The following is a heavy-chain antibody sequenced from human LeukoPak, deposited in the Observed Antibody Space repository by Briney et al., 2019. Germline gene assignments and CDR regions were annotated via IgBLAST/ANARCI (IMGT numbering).Heavy chain of an antibody. D-gene: IGHD4-11*01. CDR2: IYHSGST. J-gene: IGHJ4*02. CDR1: GGSISSGGYY. CDR3: AREGTTVTTGGFDY. V-gene: IGHV4-30-2*01. Sequence: SETLSLTCTVSGGSISSGGYYWSWIRQPPGKGLEWIGYIYHSGSTYYNPSLKSRVTISVDRSKNQFFLKLSSVTAADTAVYYCAREGTTVTTGGFDYWGQGTLVTVSS.